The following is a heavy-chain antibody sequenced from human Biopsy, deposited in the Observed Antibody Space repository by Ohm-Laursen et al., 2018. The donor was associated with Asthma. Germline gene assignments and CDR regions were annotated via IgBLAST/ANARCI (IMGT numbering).Heavy chain of an antibody. J-gene: IGHJ4*02. CDR1: GDSITSGGCC. V-gene: IGHV4-31*03. CDR2: IHHSGTS. CDR3: ARIPRRSGSYFVDY. Sequence: TLSLPCIVSGDSITSGGCCWNWIRQHPGKGLEWIGYIHHSGTSYFNPSLKSRVSFSRDTSKNQFSLRLSSVTAADTAMYYCARIPRRSGSYFVDYWGQGTLVTVSS. D-gene: IGHD3-22*01.